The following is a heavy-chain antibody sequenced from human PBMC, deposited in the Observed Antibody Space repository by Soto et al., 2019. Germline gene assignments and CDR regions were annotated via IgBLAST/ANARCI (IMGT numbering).Heavy chain of an antibody. Sequence: PSETLSLTCTVCGGSISSSSYYWGWIRQPPGKGLEWIGSIYYSGSTYYNPSLKSRVTISVDTSKNQFSLKLSSVTTADTAVYYCARLAKQWLVSTAWFDPWGQGILVTVSS. J-gene: IGHJ5*02. D-gene: IGHD6-19*01. CDR1: GGSISSSSYY. CDR2: IYYSGST. CDR3: ARLAKQWLVSTAWFDP. V-gene: IGHV4-39*01.